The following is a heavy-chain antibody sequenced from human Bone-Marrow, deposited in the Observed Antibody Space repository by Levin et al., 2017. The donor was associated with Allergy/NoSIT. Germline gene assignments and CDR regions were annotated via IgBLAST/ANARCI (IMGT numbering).Heavy chain of an antibody. Sequence: SCTTSGFTFGDTGMAWFRQAPGKGLAWVGFIRSKPYGGTAEYAASVKGRFTISRDDTKSIAYLQMNSLKNEDTGVYYWARARITGGIYYFDYWGHGTLVTVSS. J-gene: IGHJ4*01. D-gene: IGHD2-8*02. CDR2: IRSKPYGGTA. CDR1: GFTFGDTG. V-gene: IGHV3-49*03. CDR3: ARARITGGIYYFDY.